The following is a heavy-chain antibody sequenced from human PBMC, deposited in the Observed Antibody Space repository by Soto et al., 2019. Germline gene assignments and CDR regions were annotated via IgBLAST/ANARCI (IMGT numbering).Heavy chain of an antibody. J-gene: IGHJ5*02. CDR2: INPYNGNT. D-gene: IGHD1-26*01. Sequence: ASVKVSCKASGYTFTSYGIGWVRQAPGQGLEWMGWINPYNGNTNYAQKLQGRVTMTTDTSTSTAYMELRSLRSDDTAVYYCARDPVGGNWFDPWGQGTLVTVSS. CDR1: GYTFTSYG. CDR3: ARDPVGGNWFDP. V-gene: IGHV1-18*01.